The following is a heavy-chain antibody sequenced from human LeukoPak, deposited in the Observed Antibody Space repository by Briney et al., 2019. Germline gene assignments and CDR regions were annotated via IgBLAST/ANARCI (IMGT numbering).Heavy chain of an antibody. CDR1: GFSFSNNA. D-gene: IGHD1-26*01. Sequence: GGSLRLSCAASGFSFSNNAMTWVRQAPGKGLEWVSVIYSGGSTYYADSVKGRFTISRDNSKNTLYLQMNSLRAEDTAVYYCAREGDSGSYRGGFDYWGQGTLVTVSS. V-gene: IGHV3-66*02. J-gene: IGHJ4*02. CDR2: IYSGGST. CDR3: AREGDSGSYRGGFDY.